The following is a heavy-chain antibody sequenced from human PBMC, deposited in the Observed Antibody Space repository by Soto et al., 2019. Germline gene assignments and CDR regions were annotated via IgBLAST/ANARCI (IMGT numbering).Heavy chain of an antibody. D-gene: IGHD3-16*01. CDR1: GYSITSGFY. CDR3: TRGAGPTWVRFDS. Sequence: SETLSLTCGVSGYSITSGFYWGWVRQSPGKGLEWIGSISYSAKTFYNPSLASRLSIAVDTSKNQFSLRLTSVTAADTALYYCTRGAGPTWVRFDSWGQGTLVTVSS. CDR2: ISYSAKT. V-gene: IGHV4-38-2*01. J-gene: IGHJ5*01.